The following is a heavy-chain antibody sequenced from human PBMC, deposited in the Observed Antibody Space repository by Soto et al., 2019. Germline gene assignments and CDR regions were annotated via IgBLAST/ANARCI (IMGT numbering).Heavy chain of an antibody. D-gene: IGHD6-6*01. Sequence: QVQLVQSGAEVKKPGSSVKVSCKASGGTFSSYAISWVRQAPGQGLERMGGIIPIFGTANYAQKFQGRVTITADESTSTAYMELSSLRSEDTAVYYCARDLIAARPEAYYYYGMDVWGQGTTVTVSS. CDR2: IIPIFGTA. CDR1: GGTFSSYA. J-gene: IGHJ6*02. CDR3: ARDLIAARPEAYYYYGMDV. V-gene: IGHV1-69*01.